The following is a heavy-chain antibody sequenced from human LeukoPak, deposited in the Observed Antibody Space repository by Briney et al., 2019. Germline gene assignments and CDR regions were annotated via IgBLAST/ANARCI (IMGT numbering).Heavy chain of an antibody. Sequence: GGSLRLSCAASGFSFSSNWMSWVRQAPGKGLEWVANINQNGSEIHYMNSVKGRFTISRDNAKNSLYLQMNSLRAEDTAMYYCSGASHFDYWGQGTLVSVST. CDR2: INQNGSEI. V-gene: IGHV3-7*01. J-gene: IGHJ4*02. CDR1: GFSFSSNW. CDR3: SGASHFDY.